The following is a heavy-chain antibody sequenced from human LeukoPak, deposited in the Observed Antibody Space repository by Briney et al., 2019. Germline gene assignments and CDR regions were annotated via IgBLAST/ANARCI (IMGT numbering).Heavy chain of an antibody. CDR2: INPNSGGT. V-gene: IGHV1-2*02. Sequence: ASVKVSCKASGYIFTGHYMHWVRQAPGQGLEWMGWINPNSGGTNYAQKFQGRVTMTRDTSISTAYMELSRLRSDDTAVYYCARDYRRTIYDSSGYYYHWGQGTLVTVSS. D-gene: IGHD3-22*01. J-gene: IGHJ5*02. CDR1: GYIFTGHY. CDR3: ARDYRRTIYDSSGYYYH.